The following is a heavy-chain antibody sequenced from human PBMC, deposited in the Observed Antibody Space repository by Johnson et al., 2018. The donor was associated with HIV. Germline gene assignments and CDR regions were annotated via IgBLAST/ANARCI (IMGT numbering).Heavy chain of an antibody. CDR3: AKDREYYDTGAFDI. CDR1: GFTFSSYA. V-gene: IGHV3-9*01. J-gene: IGHJ3*02. D-gene: IGHD3-22*01. Sequence: VQLLESGGGVVQPGRSLRLSCAASGFTFSSYAMSWVRQAPGKGLEWVSGISWNSGSIGYADSVKGRFTISRDNAKNSLYLQMNSLRAEDTALYYCAKDREYYDTGAFDIWGQGTMVTVSS. CDR2: ISWNSGSI.